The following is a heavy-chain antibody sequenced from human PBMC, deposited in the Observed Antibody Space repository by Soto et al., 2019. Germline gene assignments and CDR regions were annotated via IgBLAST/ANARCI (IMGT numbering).Heavy chain of an antibody. Sequence: HPGGSLRLSCAASGFIFSTYAMNWVRQAPGKGLEWVSAINANGGTTYYAESVRGRFTISRDNSINTLYLQMSRLRTEDTAVYYCAHPRGYGVFDAVDIWGQGTMVTVSS. CDR2: INANGGTT. V-gene: IGHV3-23*01. D-gene: IGHD4-17*01. J-gene: IGHJ3*02. CDR1: GFIFSTYA. CDR3: AHPRGYGVFDAVDI.